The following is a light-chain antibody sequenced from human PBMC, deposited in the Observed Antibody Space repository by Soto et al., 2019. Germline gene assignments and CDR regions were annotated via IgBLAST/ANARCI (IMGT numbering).Light chain of an antibody. Sequence: DIQMTQSPSSVSASVGDRVSITCRASQGISNWLAWYQQKPGRAPKLLIYTGSSWHSGVPSRFSGTGSGTDFTLTISSLQPEDVATYYCQQANSFPLTFGGGTKVEIK. CDR1: QGISNW. CDR3: QQANSFPLT. J-gene: IGKJ4*01. V-gene: IGKV1-12*01. CDR2: TGS.